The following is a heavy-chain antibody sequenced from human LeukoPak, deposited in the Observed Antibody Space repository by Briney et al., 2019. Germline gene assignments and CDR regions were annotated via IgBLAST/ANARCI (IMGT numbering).Heavy chain of an antibody. V-gene: IGHV3-66*01. J-gene: IGHJ6*02. D-gene: IGHD5-24*01. CDR2: LYSSDST. CDR3: ASRDKGYYYGMDV. CDR1: GFTVRSNY. Sequence: GGSLRLSCAASGFTVRSNYMSWVRQAPGKGLEWVSLLYSSDSTYYADSVKGRFTIPRDNSKNTLYLQMNSLRAEDTAVYYCASRDKGYYYGMDVWGQGTTVTVSS.